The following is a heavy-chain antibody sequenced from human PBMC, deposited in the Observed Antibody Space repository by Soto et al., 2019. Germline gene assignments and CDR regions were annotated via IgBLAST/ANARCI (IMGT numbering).Heavy chain of an antibody. Sequence: ASVKVSCKXSGYTFTSYGISWVRRAPGQGLEWMGWISAYNGNTNYAQKLQGRVTMTTDTSTSTAYMELRSLRSDDTAVYYCALLIVVVPAAMQYGMDVWGQGTTVTVSS. D-gene: IGHD2-2*01. V-gene: IGHV1-18*04. CDR1: GYTFTSYG. CDR2: ISAYNGNT. J-gene: IGHJ6*02. CDR3: ALLIVVVPAAMQYGMDV.